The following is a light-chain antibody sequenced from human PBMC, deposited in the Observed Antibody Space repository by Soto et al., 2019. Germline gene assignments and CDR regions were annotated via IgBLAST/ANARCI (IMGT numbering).Light chain of an antibody. CDR1: QSVSSY. CDR2: DAS. Sequence: PGERTTLSCRASQSVSSYLAWYQQKPGQAPRLLIYDASNRATGVPARFSGSEFGTDFTLTISSLEPEDFAVYYCQQRGKWPITFGQGTRLEI. CDR3: QQRGKWPIT. V-gene: IGKV3-11*01. J-gene: IGKJ5*01.